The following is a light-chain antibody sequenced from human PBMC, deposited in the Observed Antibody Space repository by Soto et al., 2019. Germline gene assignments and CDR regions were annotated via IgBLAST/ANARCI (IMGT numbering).Light chain of an antibody. CDR1: QSVISSY. CDR2: GAS. CDR3: QHYCSSSYT. J-gene: IGKJ2*01. Sequence: EIVLTQSPGNLSLSPGERATLSCRASQSVISSYLAWYQHKPGQAPRLLIYGASSRATGIPDRFSGSGSGTDFTLTISGLEPEDFAVYYCQHYCSSSYTFGQGTKLDIK. V-gene: IGKV3-20*01.